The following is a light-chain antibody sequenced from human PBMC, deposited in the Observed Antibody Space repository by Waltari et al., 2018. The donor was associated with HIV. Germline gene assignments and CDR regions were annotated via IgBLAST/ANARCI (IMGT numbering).Light chain of an antibody. CDR3: QSYDSSLNGWV. CDR2: GNT. J-gene: IGLJ3*02. Sequence: QSVLTQPPSVSGAPGRKVFLSCPGSGSNPVAGYDVQWYQQCPGPAPKVLIYGNTNRPSGVPDRFSGSKSGNSASLAITGLQADDEADYYCQSYDSSLNGWVFGGGTKLTV. V-gene: IGLV1-40*01. CDR1: GSNPVAGYD.